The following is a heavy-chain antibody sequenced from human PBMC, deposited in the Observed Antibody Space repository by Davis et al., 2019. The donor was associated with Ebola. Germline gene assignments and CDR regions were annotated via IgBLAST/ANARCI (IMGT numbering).Heavy chain of an antibody. CDR3: ARSLESYGDLDY. CDR1: GGSISSGGYY. V-gene: IGHV4-31*03. CDR2: IYYSGST. Sequence: LRLSCTVSGGSISSGGYYWSWIRQHPGKGLEWIGYIYYSGSTSYNPSLNSRVTISVDTSKNQFSLKLSSVTAADTAVYYCARSLESYGDLDYWGQGTLVTVSS. J-gene: IGHJ4*02. D-gene: IGHD4-17*01.